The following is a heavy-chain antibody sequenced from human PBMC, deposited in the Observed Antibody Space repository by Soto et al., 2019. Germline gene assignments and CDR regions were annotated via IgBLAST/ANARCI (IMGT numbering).Heavy chain of an antibody. CDR1: GFSLSTSGVG. CDR3: ANRPYYGPRQAVFAY. Sequence: QITLKESGPTLVKPTQTLTLTCTFSGFSLSTSGVGVGWILQPPGKALEWLALIYWDDGKRYSPSLKSRLTITKDTSKNQVVITMTHMDPVDTATYYCANRPYYGPRQAVFAYWGKGTLVTVSS. CDR2: IYWDDGK. D-gene: IGHD4-17*01. V-gene: IGHV2-5*02. J-gene: IGHJ4*02.